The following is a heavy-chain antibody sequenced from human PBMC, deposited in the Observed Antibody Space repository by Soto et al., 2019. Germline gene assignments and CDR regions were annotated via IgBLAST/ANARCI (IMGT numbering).Heavy chain of an antibody. V-gene: IGHV3-21*01. J-gene: IGHJ4*02. D-gene: IGHD6-13*01. Sequence: EVQLVESGGGLVKPGGSLRLSCAASGFTFSSYSMNWVRQAPGKGLEWVSSVSSSSSYIYYADSVKGRFTISRDNAKNSLYLQMNSLRAEDTAVYYGARDKLSSSGYGKYDYGGQGTLVTVSS. CDR3: ARDKLSSSGYGKYDY. CDR2: VSSSSSYI. CDR1: GFTFSSYS.